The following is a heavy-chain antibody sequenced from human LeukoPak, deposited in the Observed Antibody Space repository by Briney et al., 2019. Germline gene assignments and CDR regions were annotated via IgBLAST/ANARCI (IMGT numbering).Heavy chain of an antibody. CDR1: GGSISTYY. CDR3: ARTYCGTNACPFDH. D-gene: IGHD2-21*01. Sequence: PSETLSLTCTVSGGSISTYYWSWIRQPPGKGLECLGFIFHTGTTNYNPSLKSRVTISVDTSKNQFSLKLSSVTAADTAIYYCARTYCGTNACPFDHWGQGTLVTVSS. V-gene: IGHV4-59*08. J-gene: IGHJ4*02. CDR2: IFHTGTT.